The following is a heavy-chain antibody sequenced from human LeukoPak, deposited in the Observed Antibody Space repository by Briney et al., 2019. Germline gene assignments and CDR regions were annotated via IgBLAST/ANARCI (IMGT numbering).Heavy chain of an antibody. CDR3: ARDLAEDSSWPRP. CDR1: GFTFSSYS. J-gene: IGHJ5*02. D-gene: IGHD6-13*01. Sequence: GGSLRLSCAASGFTFSSYSMNWVRQAPGKGLEWVSSISSSSSYIYYADSVKGRFTISRDNAKNSLYLQMNSLRAEDTAVYYCARDLAEDSSWPRPWGQGTLVTVSS. V-gene: IGHV3-21*01. CDR2: ISSSSSYI.